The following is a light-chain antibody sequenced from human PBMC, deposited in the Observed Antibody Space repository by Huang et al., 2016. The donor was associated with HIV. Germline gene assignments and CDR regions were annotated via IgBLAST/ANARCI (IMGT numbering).Light chain of an antibody. CDR3: QQYGNWPYT. CDR1: QSVTNN. J-gene: IGKJ2*01. V-gene: IGKV3-15*01. CDR2: GAS. Sequence: EILMTQSPATLSLSPGERATLSCGASQSVTNNLAWYQQKPGQAPRLLIYGASTRATGIPARFSGSGSGTGFALNISSLQSEDSAVYYCQQYGNWPYTFGQGAKLEI.